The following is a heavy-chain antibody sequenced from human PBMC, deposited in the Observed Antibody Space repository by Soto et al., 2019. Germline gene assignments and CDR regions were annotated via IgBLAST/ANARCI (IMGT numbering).Heavy chain of an antibody. CDR2: TSSSSSYI. V-gene: IGHV3-21*01. CDR3: ARDPDDPTNSYGMDV. J-gene: IGHJ6*02. Sequence: GGSLRLSCAASGFTFSSYSMNWVRQAPGKGLEWVSSTSSSSSYIYYADSVKGRFTISRDNAKNSLYLQMNSLRAEDTAVYYCARDPDDPTNSYGMDVWGQGTTVTVSS. CDR1: GFTFSSYS.